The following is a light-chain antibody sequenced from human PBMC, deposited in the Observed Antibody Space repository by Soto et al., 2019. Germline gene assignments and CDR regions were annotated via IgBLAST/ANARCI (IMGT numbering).Light chain of an antibody. CDR2: GAS. J-gene: IGKJ5*01. V-gene: IGKV3-20*01. Sequence: LVFRQSPVTLSVSPGESATLSCRAGQSVSSNLAWYQQKPGQAPRLLIYGASSRATGIPDRFSGSGSGTDFTLTISTLEPEDFAVYYCQQYGSSPITFGQGTRLEIK. CDR3: QQYGSSPIT. CDR1: QSVSSN.